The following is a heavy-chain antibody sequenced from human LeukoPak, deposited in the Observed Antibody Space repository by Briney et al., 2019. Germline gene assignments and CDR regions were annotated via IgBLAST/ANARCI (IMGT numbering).Heavy chain of an antibody. Sequence: GGSLRLSCAASGFTVSSNYMSWVRQAPGKGLEWVSVIYSGGSTYYADSVKGRFTISRDNSKNTLYLQMNSLRAEDTAVYYCASQKLGIFPIGAFDIWGQGTMVTVSS. CDR1: GFTVSSNY. V-gene: IGHV3-66*04. CDR2: IYSGGST. J-gene: IGHJ3*02. D-gene: IGHD7-27*01. CDR3: ASQKLGIFPIGAFDI.